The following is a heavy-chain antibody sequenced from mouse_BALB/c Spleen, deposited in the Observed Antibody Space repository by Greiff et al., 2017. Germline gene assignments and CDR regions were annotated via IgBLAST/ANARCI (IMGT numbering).Heavy chain of an antibody. CDR1: GDSITSGY. V-gene: IGHV3-8*02. D-gene: IGHD1-1*01. CDR2: ISYSGST. J-gene: IGHJ3*01. Sequence: EVMLVESGPSLVKPSQTLSLTCSVTGDSITSGYWNWIRKFPGNKLEYMGYISYSGSTYYNPSLKSRISITRDTSKNQYYLQLNSVTTEDTATYYCARYPSYYYGSSFLAYWGQGTLVTVSA. CDR3: ARYPSYYYGSSFLAY.